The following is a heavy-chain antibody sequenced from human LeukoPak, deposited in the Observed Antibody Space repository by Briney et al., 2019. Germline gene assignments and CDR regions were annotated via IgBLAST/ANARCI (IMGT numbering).Heavy chain of an antibody. CDR1: GYTFTSYG. V-gene: IGHV1-18*04. Sequence: APVKVSCKASGYTFTSYGISWVRQAPGQGLEWMGWISAYNGNTNYAQKLQGRVTMTTDTSTSTAYMELRSLRSDDTAVYYCARTGSIVVVPTPLDYWGQGTLVTVSS. D-gene: IGHD2-2*01. CDR2: ISAYNGNT. CDR3: ARTGSIVVVPTPLDY. J-gene: IGHJ4*02.